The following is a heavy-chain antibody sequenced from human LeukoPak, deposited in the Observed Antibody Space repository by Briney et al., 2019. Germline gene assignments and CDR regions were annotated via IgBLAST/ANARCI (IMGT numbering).Heavy chain of an antibody. CDR3: AKVKEMDPSPTPVRT. V-gene: IGHV3-23*01. J-gene: IGHJ4*03. CDR2: ISGTGGTT. CDR1: RVTSSEVA. Sequence: PGGSLRLSCAPSRVTSSEVATGGVRQAPGTGLEWVSAISGTGGTTFYADSVKGRFTISRDNSKNTLYLQVNSLRAADTAIYYWAKVKEMDPSPTPVRTWGHGTLVTVSS. D-gene: IGHD5-24*01.